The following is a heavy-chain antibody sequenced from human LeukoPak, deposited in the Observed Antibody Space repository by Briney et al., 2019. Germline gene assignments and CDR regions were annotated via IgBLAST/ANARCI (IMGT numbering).Heavy chain of an antibody. CDR2: ISSSSSYI. J-gene: IGHJ4*02. V-gene: IGHV3-21*01. CDR1: GFTFSSYS. CDR3: ARAMVRGVILEY. Sequence: PGGSLRLSCAASGFTFSSYSMNWVRQAPGKGLEWVSSISSSSSYIYYADSVKGRFTISRNNAKNSLYLQMNSLRAEDTAVYYCARAMVRGVILEYWGQGTLVTVSS. D-gene: IGHD3-10*01.